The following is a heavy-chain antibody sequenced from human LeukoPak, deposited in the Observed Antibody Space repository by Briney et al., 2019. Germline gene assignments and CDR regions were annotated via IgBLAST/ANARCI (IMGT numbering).Heavy chain of an antibody. CDR2: IRSKAYGGTT. J-gene: IGHJ4*02. CDR1: GFTFSSYA. V-gene: IGHV3-49*04. D-gene: IGHD3-22*01. Sequence: TGGSLRLSCAASGFTFSSYAMSWVRQAPGKGLEWVGFIRSKAYGGTTEYAASVKGRFTISRDDSKSIAYLQMNSLKTEDTAVYYCTREWEQYYYDSSGYSRAYFDYWGQGTLVTVSS. CDR3: TREWEQYYYDSSGYSRAYFDY.